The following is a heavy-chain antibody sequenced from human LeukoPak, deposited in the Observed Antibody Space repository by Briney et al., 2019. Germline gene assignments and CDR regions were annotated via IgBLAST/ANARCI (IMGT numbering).Heavy chain of an antibody. CDR3: ARGPTSTITYYFDY. V-gene: IGHV3-48*03. J-gene: IGHJ4*02. CDR1: GFTFSSYE. CDR2: ISSSGSNI. Sequence: PGGSLRLSCAASGFTFSSYEMNWVRQAPGKGLEWVSYISSSGSNIYYADSVKGRFTISRDNAKNSLHLQMNSLRAEDTAVYYCARGPTSTITYYFDYWGQGTLVTVSS. D-gene: IGHD5-24*01.